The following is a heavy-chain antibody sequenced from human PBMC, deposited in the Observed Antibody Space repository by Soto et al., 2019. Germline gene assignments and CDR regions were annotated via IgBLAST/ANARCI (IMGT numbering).Heavy chain of an antibody. V-gene: IGHV3-33*01. J-gene: IGHJ4*02. CDR1: GFTFSSYG. CDR2: IWYDGSNK. CDR3: ARYRYYDFWSGLAH. Sequence: QVQLVESGGGVVQPGRSLRLSCAASGFTFSSYGMHWVRQAPGKGLEWVAVIWYDGSNKYYADSVKGRFTISRDNSKNTLYLQMNSLRAEDTAVYYCARYRYYDFWSGLAHWCQGTLVTVSS. D-gene: IGHD3-3*01.